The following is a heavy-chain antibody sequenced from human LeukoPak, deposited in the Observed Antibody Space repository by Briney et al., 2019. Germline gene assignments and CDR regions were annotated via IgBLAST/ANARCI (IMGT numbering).Heavy chain of an antibody. Sequence: GGSLRLSCAVSGFTFSSYWMHWVRQAPGKGLVWVSRIDRDGSRINYADSVKGRFTISRDNGKNTLFLQMNSLRPEDTAVYHCVKRGGGAHGLDVWGQGTTVTVS. J-gene: IGHJ6*02. CDR3: VKRGGGAHGLDV. CDR2: IDRDGSRI. D-gene: IGHD2-21*01. CDR1: GFTFSSYW. V-gene: IGHV3-74*01.